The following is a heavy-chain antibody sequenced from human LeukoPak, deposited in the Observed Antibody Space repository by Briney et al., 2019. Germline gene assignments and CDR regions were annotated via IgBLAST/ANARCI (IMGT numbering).Heavy chain of an antibody. D-gene: IGHD5-18*01. Sequence: GASVKVSCKASGYTFTGYYMHWVRQAPGQGLEWMGWINPNSGGTNYAQKFQGRVTMTRDTSISTAYMELSRLRSDDTAVYYCAREDQWIQLWPLDYWGQGTLVTVSS. J-gene: IGHJ4*02. CDR3: AREDQWIQLWPLDY. CDR1: GYTFTGYY. V-gene: IGHV1-2*02. CDR2: INPNSGGT.